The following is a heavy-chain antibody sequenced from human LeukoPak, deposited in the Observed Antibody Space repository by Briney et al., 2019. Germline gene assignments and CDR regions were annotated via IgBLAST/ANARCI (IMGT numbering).Heavy chain of an antibody. V-gene: IGHV5-51*01. CDR3: ARRCSGNCYSFDY. CDR1: GYIFSSWW. D-gene: IGHD2-21*02. Sequence: GASLQIPCKGSGYIFSSWWIGWVRQLPGKGPEWMGVIYPGDSDTRYSPSFQGQVTISADKSISTAYLQWSSLKASDSAMYYCARRCSGNCYSFDYWGQGSLVTVAS. J-gene: IGHJ4*02. CDR2: IYPGDSDT.